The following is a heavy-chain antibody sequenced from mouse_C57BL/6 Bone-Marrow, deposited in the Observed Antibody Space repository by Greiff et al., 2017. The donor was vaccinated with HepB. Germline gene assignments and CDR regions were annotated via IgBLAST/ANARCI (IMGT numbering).Heavy chain of an antibody. D-gene: IGHD2-1*01. J-gene: IGHJ2*01. CDR1: GYTFTSYG. Sequence: LVESGAELARPGASVKLSCKASGYTFTSYGISWVKQRTGQGLEWIGEIYPRSGNTYYNEKFKGKATLTADKSSSTAYMELRSLTSEDSAVYFCARKIFYYGLYYWGQGTTLTVSS. V-gene: IGHV1-81*01. CDR3: ARKIFYYGLYY. CDR2: IYPRSGNT.